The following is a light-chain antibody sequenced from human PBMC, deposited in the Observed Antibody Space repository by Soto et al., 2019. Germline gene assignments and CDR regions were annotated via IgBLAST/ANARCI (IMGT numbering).Light chain of an antibody. J-gene: IGKJ4*01. CDR2: DAS. CDR1: QDISSY. CDR3: QQYDNLLAPT. V-gene: IGKV1-33*01. Sequence: DIQMTQSPSSLSASVGDRVTITCQASQDISSYLNWFQQKPGKAPNLLIFDASKLQTGVPSRFRGSGSGTDFSFAISGLQLEDIATYYCQQYDNLLAPTFGGGTRVDI.